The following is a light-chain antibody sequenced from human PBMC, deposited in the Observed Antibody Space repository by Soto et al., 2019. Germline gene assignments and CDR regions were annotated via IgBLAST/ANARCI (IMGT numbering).Light chain of an antibody. J-gene: IGKJ1*01. CDR1: QSVTSNY. CDR3: QQYGSSPWT. Sequence: EIVLTQSPGTLSLSPGERATLSCRASQSVTSNYLVWYQQKPGQAPRLLIYGASIRDTGIPDRFSGSGSGTDFALTISGLEPEDFAVYYCQQYGSSPWTFGQGTKVEIK. V-gene: IGKV3-20*01. CDR2: GAS.